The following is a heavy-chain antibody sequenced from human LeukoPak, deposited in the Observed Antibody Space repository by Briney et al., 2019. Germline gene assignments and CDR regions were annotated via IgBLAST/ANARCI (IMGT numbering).Heavy chain of an antibody. D-gene: IGHD6-13*01. CDR3: ARDRTANSGYSSSWYPFDY. CDR1: GYTFTGYY. Sequence: ASVKVSCKASGYTFTGYYMHWVRQAPGQGLEWMGWINPNSGGTNYAQKFQGRVTMTRDTSISTAYMELRSLRSDDTAVYYCARDRTANSGYSSSWYPFDYWGQGTLVTVSS. CDR2: INPNSGGT. J-gene: IGHJ4*02. V-gene: IGHV1-2*02.